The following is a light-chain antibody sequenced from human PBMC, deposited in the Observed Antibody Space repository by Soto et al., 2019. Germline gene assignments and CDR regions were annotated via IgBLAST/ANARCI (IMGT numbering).Light chain of an antibody. J-gene: IGKJ1*01. CDR3: QQYNLWPRT. CDR1: QSVSNY. CDR2: GAS. Sequence: EVVMTQSPATLSVSPGERATLSCRASQSVSNYLAWYQQKPGQAPRLLISGASTRATGIPARFSGSGSGTEFTLTISSLQSEDFAVYFCQQYNLWPRTFGQGTKVDIK. V-gene: IGKV3-15*01.